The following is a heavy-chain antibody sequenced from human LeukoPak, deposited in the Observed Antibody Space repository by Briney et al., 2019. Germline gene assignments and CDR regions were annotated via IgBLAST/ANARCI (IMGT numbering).Heavy chain of an antibody. J-gene: IGHJ6*02. CDR1: GGTFSSYA. D-gene: IGHD3-16*01. Sequence: ASVKVSCKASGGTFSSYAISWVRQAPGQGLEWMGRIIPILGIANYAQKFQGRVTITADKSTSTAYMELSSLRSEDTAVYYCARGGVGVVGANYYYGMDVWGQGTTVTVSS. CDR2: IIPILGIA. V-gene: IGHV1-69*04. CDR3: ARGGVGVVGANYYYGMDV.